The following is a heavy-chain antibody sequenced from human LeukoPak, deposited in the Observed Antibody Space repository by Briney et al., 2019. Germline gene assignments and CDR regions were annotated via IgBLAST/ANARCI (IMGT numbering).Heavy chain of an antibody. Sequence: PGGSLRLSCAASGFTFSSYAMSWVRQAPGKGLEWVSTISGSGSSTYYANSVKGRFTISRDNSKNTLYLQMNSLRAEDTAVYYCARDQGEWEVLLDYWGQGTLVTVSS. V-gene: IGHV3-23*01. CDR1: GFTFSSYA. J-gene: IGHJ4*02. D-gene: IGHD1-26*01. CDR3: ARDQGEWEVLLDY. CDR2: ISGSGSST.